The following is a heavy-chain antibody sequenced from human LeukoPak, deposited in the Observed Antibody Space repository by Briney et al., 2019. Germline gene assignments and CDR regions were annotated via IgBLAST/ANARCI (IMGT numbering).Heavy chain of an antibody. CDR2: ISSDGSST. CDR1: GFTFRNHW. CDR3: ARDQRVTGRPDIDY. Sequence: GGSLSLSCAASGFTFRNHWMHWVRQTPGKGLVWVSRISSDGSSTTYADSVKGRFTISRDNAKNTLYLQMNNLRAEDTAMYYCARDQRVTGRPDIDYWGQGTLVIVSS. J-gene: IGHJ4*02. V-gene: IGHV3-74*03. D-gene: IGHD6-6*01.